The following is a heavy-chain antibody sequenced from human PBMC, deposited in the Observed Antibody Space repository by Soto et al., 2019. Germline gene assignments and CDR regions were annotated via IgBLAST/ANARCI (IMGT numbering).Heavy chain of an antibody. V-gene: IGHV3-74*01. CDR3: VRDQDSRGYSVFNL. CDR2: ISNDGTGT. D-gene: IGHD3-22*01. J-gene: IGHJ5*02. CDR1: GFSFNSFF. Sequence: PWPAVRLSCEGSGFSFNSFFMHWVRQGPGKGLEWVSRISNDGTGTTYADSVQGRFTVSRDNSKTTVYLQMNRLRPEDTAVYFCVRDQDSRGYSVFNLWGQGTRVTVSS.